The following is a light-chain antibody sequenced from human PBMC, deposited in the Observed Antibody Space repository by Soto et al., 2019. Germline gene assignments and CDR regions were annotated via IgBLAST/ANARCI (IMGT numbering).Light chain of an antibody. CDR1: QSISSY. Sequence: DIQMTQSPSSLSASVGDRVTITCRASQSISSYLNWYQHKPGKAPKLLIYAASSFQSGVPSRFSGSGSGTDFTLTISRLEPEDFAMYYCQQYGSLSWTFGQGTKVDIK. V-gene: IGKV1-39*01. CDR2: AAS. CDR3: QQYGSLSWT. J-gene: IGKJ1*01.